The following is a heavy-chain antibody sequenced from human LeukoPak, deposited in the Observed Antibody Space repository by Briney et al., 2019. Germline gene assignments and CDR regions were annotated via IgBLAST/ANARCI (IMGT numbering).Heavy chain of an antibody. J-gene: IGHJ1*01. D-gene: IGHD2-15*01. CDR3: ARGAPVVVPTDYGPGYFRH. CDR2: IIPIFGTA. Sequence: GSSVKVSCKASGGTFSSYAISWVRQAPGQGLEWMGGIIPIFGTANYAQKFQGRVTITTDESTSTAYMELSSLRSEDTAVYYCARGAPVVVPTDYGPGYFRHWGQGTLVTVSS. V-gene: IGHV1-69*05. CDR1: GGTFSSYA.